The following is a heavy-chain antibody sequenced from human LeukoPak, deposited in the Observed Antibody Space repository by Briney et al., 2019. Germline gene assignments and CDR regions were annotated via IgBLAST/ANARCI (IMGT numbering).Heavy chain of an antibody. V-gene: IGHV3-23*01. D-gene: IGHD3-22*01. Sequence: GGSLRLSCAASGFPFSLHAMTGGRQAPGKGVEGVSRISGSGGSTYYADSVKGRFTISTDNSKNTLSLQMNSLRAEDTAVYYCAKGHYDTGTFGAFDIWGQGTMVTVSS. J-gene: IGHJ3*02. CDR3: AKGHYDTGTFGAFDI. CDR2: ISGSGGST. CDR1: GFPFSLHA.